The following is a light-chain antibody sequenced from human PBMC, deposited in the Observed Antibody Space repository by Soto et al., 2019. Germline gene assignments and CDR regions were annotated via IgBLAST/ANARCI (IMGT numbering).Light chain of an antibody. V-gene: IGLV2-14*03. Sequence: QSALTQPASVSGSPGQSITISCTGTSSDIGDYNYVSWYQQHPGKAPKHMIYDVSNRPSGVSNRFAGSKSGNTASLTISGLQAEDEADYYCSSYTSSSTQVFGTGTKLTVL. CDR2: DVS. J-gene: IGLJ1*01. CDR3: SSYTSSSTQV. CDR1: SSDIGDYNY.